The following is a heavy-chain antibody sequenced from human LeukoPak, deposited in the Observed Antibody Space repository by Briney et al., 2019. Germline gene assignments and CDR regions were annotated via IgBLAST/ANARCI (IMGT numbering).Heavy chain of an antibody. D-gene: IGHD3-3*01. CDR1: GGSISSYY. J-gene: IGHJ5*02. V-gene: IGHV4-4*07. CDR2: IYTSGST. Sequence: KSSETLSLTCTVSGGSISSYYWSWIRQPAGKGLEWIGRIYTSGSTNYNPSLKSRVTMSVDTSKNQFSLKLSSVTAADTAVYYCARERYYDFWSGSTRENWFDPWGQGTLVTVSS. CDR3: ARERYYDFWSGSTRENWFDP.